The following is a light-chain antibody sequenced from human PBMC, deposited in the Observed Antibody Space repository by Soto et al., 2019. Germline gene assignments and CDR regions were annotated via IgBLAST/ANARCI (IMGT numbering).Light chain of an antibody. CDR3: QSYDSSLSHWL. CDR2: GNS. J-gene: IGLJ3*02. Sequence: QSVLTQPPSVSGAPGQRVTISCSGTSSNIVAGYDVHWYQQLPGTAPKLLIYGNSNRLSGVPDRFSGSKSGPSASLAITGLQAEDEADYYCQSYDSSLSHWLFGGGTKVTVL. CDR1: SSNIVAGYD. V-gene: IGLV1-40*01.